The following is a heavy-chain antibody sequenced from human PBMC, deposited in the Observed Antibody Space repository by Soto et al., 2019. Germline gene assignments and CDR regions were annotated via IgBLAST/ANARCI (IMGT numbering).Heavy chain of an antibody. D-gene: IGHD2-21*01. Sequence: PGGSLRLSCEASGFNFSSYGIHWVRQAPGKGLEWVAIIWNDGSNEYYADSVKGRFTISRDNARNTLSLQMNSLRADDTAVYYCARLSGDHSAFFSYGMDAWGQGTTVTVSS. CDR3: ARLSGDHSAFFSYGMDA. J-gene: IGHJ6*02. CDR2: IWNDGSNE. CDR1: GFNFSSYG. V-gene: IGHV3-33*01.